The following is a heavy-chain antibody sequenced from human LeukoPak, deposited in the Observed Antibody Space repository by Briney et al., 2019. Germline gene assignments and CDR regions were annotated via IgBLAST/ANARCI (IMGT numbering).Heavy chain of an antibody. CDR1: GGSISSYY. Sequence: SETLSLTCTVSGGSISSYYWSWIRQPAGKRLEWIGRIYTSGSTNYNPSLKSRVTMSVDTSKNQFSLKLSSVTAADTAVYYCARDEYSSSSFDYWGQGTLVTVSS. J-gene: IGHJ4*02. D-gene: IGHD6-6*01. V-gene: IGHV4-4*07. CDR2: IYTSGST. CDR3: ARDEYSSSSFDY.